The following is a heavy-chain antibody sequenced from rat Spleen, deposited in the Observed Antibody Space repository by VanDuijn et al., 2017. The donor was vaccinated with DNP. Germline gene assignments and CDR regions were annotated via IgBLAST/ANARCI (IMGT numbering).Heavy chain of an antibody. J-gene: IGHJ2*01. CDR1: GYSITNNY. V-gene: IGHV3-1*01. CDR2: ISYSGRT. Sequence: EVQLQESGPGLVKPSQSLSLTCSVTGYSITNNYWGWLRKFPGNKMEYIGHISYSGRTHYNSSLKSRISISRDTSKNQFFLHLTSVTTEDTATYYCARWGDYFDYWGQGVMVTVSS. CDR3: ARWGDYFDY.